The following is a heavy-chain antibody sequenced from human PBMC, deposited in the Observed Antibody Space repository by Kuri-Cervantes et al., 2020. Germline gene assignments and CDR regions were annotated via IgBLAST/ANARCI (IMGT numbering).Heavy chain of an antibody. V-gene: IGHV4-59*01. CDR2: IYSSGST. Sequence: GSLRLSCTVSGGSINNYYWSWIRLPPGKGLEWIGYIYSSGSTNYNPSLKSRVTISVDTSKNQFSLKLSSVTAADTAVYYCARDSRDGYNFWYFDLWGRGTLVTVSS. CDR1: GGSINNYY. D-gene: IGHD5-24*01. CDR3: ARDSRDGYNFWYFDL. J-gene: IGHJ2*01.